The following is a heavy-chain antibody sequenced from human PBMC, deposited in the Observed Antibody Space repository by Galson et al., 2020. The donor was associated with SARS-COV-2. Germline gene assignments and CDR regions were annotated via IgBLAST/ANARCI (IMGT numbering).Heavy chain of an antibody. CDR1: GFTFSSYG. Sequence: QLGESLKISCAASGFTFSSYGMHWVRQAPGKGLEWVAVIWYDGSNKYYADSVKGRFTISRDNSKNTLYLQMNSLRAEDTAVYYCARDLNYYDSSAYTAEDGLDYWGQGTLVTVSS. CDR3: ARDLNYYDSSAYTAEDGLDY. V-gene: IGHV3-33*01. J-gene: IGHJ4*02. D-gene: IGHD3-22*01. CDR2: IWYDGSNK.